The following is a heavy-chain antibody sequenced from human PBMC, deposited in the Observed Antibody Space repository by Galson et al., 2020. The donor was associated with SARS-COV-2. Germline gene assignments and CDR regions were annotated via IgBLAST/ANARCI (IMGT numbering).Heavy chain of an antibody. D-gene: IGHD3-10*01. V-gene: IGHV4-59*01. CDR3: ARALVYNWFDP. J-gene: IGHJ5*02. Sequence: ASETLSLTCTVSGGSISSNYWSWIRQPPGKGLEWIGYIYYRGSTNYNPSLKSRVTMSVDTSKNQFSLKISSVTAADTAVDYCARALVYNWFDPWGQGTLVTVSS. CDR1: GGSISSNY. CDR2: IYYRGST.